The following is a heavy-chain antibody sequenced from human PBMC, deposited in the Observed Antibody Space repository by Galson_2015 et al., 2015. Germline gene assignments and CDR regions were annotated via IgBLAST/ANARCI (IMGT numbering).Heavy chain of an antibody. V-gene: IGHV3-23*01. D-gene: IGHD3-3*01. J-gene: IGHJ6*03. CDR2: ISGSGGST. Sequence: SLRLSCAASGFTFSSYAMSWVRQAPGKGLEWVSAISGSGGSTYYADSVKGRFTISRDNSKNTLYLQMNSLRAEDTAVYYCARVGFLERLSLYYYYMDVWGKGNTVTVSS. CDR1: GFTFSSYA. CDR3: ARVGFLERLSLYYYYMDV.